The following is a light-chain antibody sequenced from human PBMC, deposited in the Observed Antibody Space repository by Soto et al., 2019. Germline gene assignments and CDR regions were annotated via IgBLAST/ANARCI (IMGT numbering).Light chain of an antibody. CDR3: SSYTSSSTLYV. CDR2: EVS. J-gene: IGLJ1*01. Sequence: QSVLTQPPSASGSPGQSVTISCTGTSSDVGGYNYVSWYQQHPGKAPKVMMYEVSKRPSGVPDRFSGSKSGNTASLTVSGLQAEDEADYYCSSYTSSSTLYVFGTGTKVTVL. CDR1: SSDVGGYNY. V-gene: IGLV2-8*01.